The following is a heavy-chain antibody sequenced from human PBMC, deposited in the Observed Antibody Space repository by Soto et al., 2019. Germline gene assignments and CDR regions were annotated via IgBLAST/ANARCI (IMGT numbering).Heavy chain of an antibody. J-gene: IGHJ4*02. D-gene: IGHD6-19*01. V-gene: IGHV4-4*07. CDR2: IYTSGST. Sequence: SETLSLTCTVSGGSISSYYWRWIRQPAGKGLEWIGRIYTSGSTNYNPSLKSRVTMSVDTSKNQFSLKLSSVTAADTAVYYCAREYSSGWYLDYWGQGTLVTVSS. CDR1: GGSISSYY. CDR3: AREYSSGWYLDY.